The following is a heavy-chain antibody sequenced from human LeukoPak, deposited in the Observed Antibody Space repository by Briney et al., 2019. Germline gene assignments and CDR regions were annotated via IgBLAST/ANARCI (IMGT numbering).Heavy chain of an antibody. CDR3: ARGLRTGSYYYGSGSYSLDY. Sequence: ASVKVSCKASGYTFTGYYMHWVRQAPGQGLEWMGWINPNSGGTNYAQKFQGRVTMTRDTSISTAYMELSRLRSDDTAVYYCARGLRTGSYYYGSGSYSLDYWGQGTLVTVSS. D-gene: IGHD3-10*01. CDR1: GYTFTGYY. J-gene: IGHJ4*02. CDR2: INPNSGGT. V-gene: IGHV1-2*02.